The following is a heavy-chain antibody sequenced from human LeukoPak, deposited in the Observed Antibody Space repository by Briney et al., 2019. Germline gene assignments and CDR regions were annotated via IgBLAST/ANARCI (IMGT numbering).Heavy chain of an antibody. D-gene: IGHD3-9*01. CDR2: IYTSGST. Sequence: SETLSLTCTVSGGSISSYYWSWIRQPAGKGLEWIGRIYTSGSTNYNPSLKSRVTMSVDTSKNQFSLKLSSVTAADTAVYYCARAFSYDILTGDAFDIWGQGTMVTVSS. V-gene: IGHV4-4*07. CDR1: GGSISSYY. CDR3: ARAFSYDILTGDAFDI. J-gene: IGHJ3*02.